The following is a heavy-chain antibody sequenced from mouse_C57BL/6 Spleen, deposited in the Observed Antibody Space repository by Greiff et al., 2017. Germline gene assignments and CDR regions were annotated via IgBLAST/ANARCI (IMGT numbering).Heavy chain of an antibody. J-gene: IGHJ2*01. CDR3: ARPPDDYYYFDY. Sequence: VQLQQSGAELVRPGASVKLSCKASGYTFTDYYINWVKQRPGQGLEWISRIYPGSGNTYYNEKFKGKATLTAEKSSSTAYRQLSSLTSEDSAVYFCARPPDDYYYFDYWGQGTTLTVSS. V-gene: IGHV1-76*01. CDR1: GYTFTDYY. CDR2: IYPGSGNT. D-gene: IGHD2-4*01.